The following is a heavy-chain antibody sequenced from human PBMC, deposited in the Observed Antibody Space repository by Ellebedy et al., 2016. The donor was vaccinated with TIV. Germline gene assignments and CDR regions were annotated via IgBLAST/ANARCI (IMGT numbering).Heavy chain of an antibody. V-gene: IGHV3-11*01. CDR1: GFTFSDHY. D-gene: IGHD1-26*01. CDR3: ARRDKGGATMKAFDY. Sequence: GESLKISCAASGFTFSDHYMTWNRQAPGKGLEWVSYISNSGSTIYYSDSVKGRFTISRDNAKNSLYLQMNSLRADDTAVYYCARRDKGGATMKAFDYWGQGTLVTVSS. J-gene: IGHJ4*02. CDR2: ISNSGSTI.